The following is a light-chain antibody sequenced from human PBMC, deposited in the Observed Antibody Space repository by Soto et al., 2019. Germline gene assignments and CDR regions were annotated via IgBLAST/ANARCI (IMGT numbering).Light chain of an antibody. CDR1: QDIEDD. Sequence: IQMTQSPSSLSASVGDTVTINCRASQDIEDDLGWYQQKPGKAPKLLIYATSSLQSGVPSRFSGSGSGTDFTLTISSLQPEDFATYYCQQSYSTPPITFGQGTRLEIK. J-gene: IGKJ5*01. CDR2: ATS. CDR3: QQSYSTPPIT. V-gene: IGKV1-39*01.